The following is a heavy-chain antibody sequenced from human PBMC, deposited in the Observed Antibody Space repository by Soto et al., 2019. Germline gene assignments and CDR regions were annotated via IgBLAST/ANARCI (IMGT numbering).Heavy chain of an antibody. CDR3: ARAGGYSRISTHKTAYDMDV. D-gene: IGHD6-13*01. CDR1: EFTFNSYS. V-gene: IGHV3-21*01. J-gene: IGHJ6*02. Sequence: PGGSLRLSCAVSEFTFNSYSMNWVRQAPGKGLEWVSSISSFSNYMYYTDSVKGRFTISRDNARNSLYLQMNSLRAEDTAVYYCARAGGYSRISTHKTAYDMDVWGQGTTVTVSS. CDR2: ISSFSNYM.